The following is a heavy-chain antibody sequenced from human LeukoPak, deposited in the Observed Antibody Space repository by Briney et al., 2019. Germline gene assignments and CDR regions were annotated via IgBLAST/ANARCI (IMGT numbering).Heavy chain of an antibody. CDR1: GASISSYY. Sequence: SETLSLTCTVSGASISSYYWSWTRQPPGKGLEWIGYIYYSGSTNYNPSLKSRVTISVDTSKNQFSLKLSSVTAADTAGYYCARGPDYDYVWGRYMFDYWGQGTLVTVPS. V-gene: IGHV4-59*01. CDR3: ARGPDYDYVWGRYMFDY. J-gene: IGHJ4*02. CDR2: IYYSGST. D-gene: IGHD3-16*01.